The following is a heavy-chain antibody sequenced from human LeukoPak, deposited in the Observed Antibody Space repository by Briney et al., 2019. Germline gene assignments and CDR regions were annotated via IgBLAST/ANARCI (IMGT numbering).Heavy chain of an antibody. Sequence: GGSLRLSCAASGFTFSDYAMHWVRQVPGKGLEWVGGSSWNSGTIAYGESVKGRATISRDNARNSLYLEVNSLRVVDTALYYCAKDLAVGTSPRVYAFDVWGQGSLVTVSS. CDR2: SSWNSGTI. V-gene: IGHV3-9*01. CDR1: GFTFSDYA. D-gene: IGHD1/OR15-1a*01. J-gene: IGHJ3*01. CDR3: AKDLAVGTSPRVYAFDV.